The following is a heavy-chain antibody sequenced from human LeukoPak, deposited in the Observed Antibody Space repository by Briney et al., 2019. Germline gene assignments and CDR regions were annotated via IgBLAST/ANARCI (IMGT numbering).Heavy chain of an antibody. J-gene: IGHJ5*02. CDR1: GGSISSYY. CDR3: ARLTGYSSESWFDP. V-gene: IGHV4-59*01. D-gene: IGHD3-9*01. Sequence: SETLSLTCTVSGGSISSYYWSWIRQPPGKGLEWIGYIYYSGSTNYNPSLKSRVTISVDTSKNQFSLKLSSVTAADTAVYYCARLTGYSSESWFDPWGQGALVTVSS. CDR2: IYYSGST.